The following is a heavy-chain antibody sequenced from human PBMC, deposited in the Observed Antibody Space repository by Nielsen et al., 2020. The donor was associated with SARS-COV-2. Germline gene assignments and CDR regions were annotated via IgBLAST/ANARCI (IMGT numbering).Heavy chain of an antibody. V-gene: IGHV3-21*01. CDR1: GFTFSSYS. CDR3: ASPGLLI. Sequence: GESLKISCAASGFTFSSYSMNWVRQAPGKGLEWVSSISSSSSYIYYADSVKGRFTISRDNAKNTLYLQMNSLRAEDTAVYYCASPGLLIWGQGTMVTVSS. J-gene: IGHJ3*02. CDR2: ISSSSSYI. D-gene: IGHD2-21*01.